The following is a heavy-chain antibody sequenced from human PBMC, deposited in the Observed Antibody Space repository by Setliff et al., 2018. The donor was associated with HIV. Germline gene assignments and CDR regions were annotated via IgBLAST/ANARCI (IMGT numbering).Heavy chain of an antibody. Sequence: ASVKVSCKAFGYNFSTNAIHWVRQAPGQRLEWMGYIDAGDDNTRYSEKFQGRVTITRDTSANTAYMELSSLRSEDTAVYYCARGSCSGCYLSDYWGLGTLVTV. V-gene: IGHV1-3*01. D-gene: IGHD6-19*01. J-gene: IGHJ4*02. CDR3: ARGSCSGCYLSDY. CDR1: GYNFSTNA. CDR2: IDAGDDNT.